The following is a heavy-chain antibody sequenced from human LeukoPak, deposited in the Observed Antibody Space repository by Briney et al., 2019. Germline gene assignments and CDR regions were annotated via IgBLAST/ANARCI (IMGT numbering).Heavy chain of an antibody. Sequence: GSLRLSCAASGFPFSSYSMTWVRQPPGKGLEWIGEIYDSGATNYNPSLKSRVTMLLDKSKNQFSLKLNSVTAADTAVYYCARNGGNSDYDYWGQGTLVTVSA. CDR3: ARNGGNSDYDY. D-gene: IGHD4-23*01. V-gene: IGHV4-4*02. J-gene: IGHJ4*02. CDR1: GFPFSSYS. CDR2: IYDSGAT.